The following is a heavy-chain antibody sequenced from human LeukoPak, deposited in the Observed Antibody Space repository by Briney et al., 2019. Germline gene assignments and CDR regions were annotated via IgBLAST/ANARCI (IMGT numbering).Heavy chain of an antibody. J-gene: IGHJ6*03. CDR1: GGSISSSSYY. Sequence: PSETLSLTCTVSGGSISSSSYYWGWIRQPPGKGLEWIGSIYHSGSTYYNPSLKSRVTISVDTSKNQFSLKLSSVTAADTAVYYCARHPYSSSWYGPTSYYYYYMDVWGKGTTVTVSS. CDR2: IYHSGST. D-gene: IGHD6-13*01. V-gene: IGHV4-39*01. CDR3: ARHPYSSSWYGPTSYYYYYMDV.